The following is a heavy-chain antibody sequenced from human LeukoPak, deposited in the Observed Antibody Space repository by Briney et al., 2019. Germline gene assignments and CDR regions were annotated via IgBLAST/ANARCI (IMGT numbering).Heavy chain of an antibody. Sequence: ASVKVSCKASGYTFTGYYMHWVRQAPGQGLEWMGWINPNSGGTNYAQKFQGRVTMTRDTSISTAYMELSRLRSDDTAVYYCARDPSSSWYDYYYMGVWGKGTTVTVSS. V-gene: IGHV1-2*02. D-gene: IGHD6-13*01. CDR2: INPNSGGT. CDR3: ARDPSSSWYDYYYMGV. J-gene: IGHJ6*03. CDR1: GYTFTGYY.